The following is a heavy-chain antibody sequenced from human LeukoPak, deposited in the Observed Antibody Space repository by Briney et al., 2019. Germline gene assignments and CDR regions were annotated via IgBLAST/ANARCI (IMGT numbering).Heavy chain of an antibody. D-gene: IGHD6-13*01. CDR3: ASARTPEIAAAFDY. V-gene: IGHV1-18*01. Sequence: ASVKVSCKASGYTFTNYGISWVRQAPGQGLDWMGWISAYNGNKVYAQELQGRVTMTTDTSTSTAYMELRSLRSDDTAVYYCASARTPEIAAAFDYWGQGTLVTVSS. CDR1: GYTFTNYG. CDR2: ISAYNGNK. J-gene: IGHJ4*02.